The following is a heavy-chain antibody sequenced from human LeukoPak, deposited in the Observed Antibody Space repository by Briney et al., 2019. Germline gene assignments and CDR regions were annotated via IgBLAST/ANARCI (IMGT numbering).Heavy chain of an antibody. V-gene: IGHV3-30*18. Sequence: GGSLRPSCAASGFTFSSYGMHWVRQAPGKGLEWVAVISYDGSNKYYAGSVKGRFTISRDNSKNTLYLQMNSLRGEDTAVYYCAKDRAFQAAGVTDYWGQGTLVTVSS. J-gene: IGHJ4*02. D-gene: IGHD3-10*01. CDR3: AKDRAFQAAGVTDY. CDR2: ISYDGSNK. CDR1: GFTFSSYG.